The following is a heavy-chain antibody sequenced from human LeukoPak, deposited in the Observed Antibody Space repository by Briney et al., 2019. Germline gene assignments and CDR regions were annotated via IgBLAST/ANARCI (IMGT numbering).Heavy chain of an antibody. J-gene: IGHJ6*03. CDR2: INPSGGST. D-gene: IGHD6-13*01. CDR3: ARGSASSSWYMGRSYYYYYMDV. Sequence: ASVKVSCKASGYAFTSYYMHWVRQAPGQGLEWMGIINPSGGSTSYAQKFQGRVTMTRDMSTSTVYMELSSLRSEDTAVYYCARGSASSSWYMGRSYYYYYMDVWGKGTTVTVSS. V-gene: IGHV1-46*01. CDR1: GYAFTSYY.